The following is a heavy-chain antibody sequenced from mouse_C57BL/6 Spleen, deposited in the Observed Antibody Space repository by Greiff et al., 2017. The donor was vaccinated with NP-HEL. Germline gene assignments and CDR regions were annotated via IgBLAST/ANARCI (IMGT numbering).Heavy chain of an antibody. J-gene: IGHJ3*01. CDR1: GFSLPSYG. CDR2: IWGDGST. D-gene: IGHD1-1*01. CDR3: AKPDYYGSSPCAD. Sequence: QVQLKESGPGLVAPSQSLSITCTVSGFSLPSYGVSWVRQPPGKGLEWLGVIWGDGSTNYHSALISGLSISKDNSKSQVFLKLNSLQTEDTATYYCAKPDYYGSSPCADWGKGTLVTVSA. V-gene: IGHV2-3*01.